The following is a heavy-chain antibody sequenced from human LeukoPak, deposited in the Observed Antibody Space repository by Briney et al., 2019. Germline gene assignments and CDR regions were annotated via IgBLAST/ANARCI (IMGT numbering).Heavy chain of an antibody. D-gene: IGHD3-10*01. Sequence: HPGGSLRLSCAASGFTFSSYGMHWVRQAPGKGLEWVAFIRYDGSNKYYADSVKGRFTISRDNSKNTLYLQMNSLRAEDTAVYYCAKDRFGDPTPWFDPWGQGTLVTVSS. CDR3: AKDRFGDPTPWFDP. CDR1: GFTFSSYG. CDR2: IRYDGSNK. J-gene: IGHJ5*02. V-gene: IGHV3-30*02.